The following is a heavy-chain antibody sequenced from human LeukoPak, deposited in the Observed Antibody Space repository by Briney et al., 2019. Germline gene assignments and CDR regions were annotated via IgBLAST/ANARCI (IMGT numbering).Heavy chain of an antibody. D-gene: IGHD6-6*01. CDR2: IYYSGST. CDR1: GGSISSSSYY. Sequence: SETLSLTCTVSGGSISSSSYYWSWIRQPPGKGLEWIGYIYYSGSTNYNPSFKSRVTISLDTSENQFSLKLTSVTAADTAVYYCARVRQLVPGYFFDYWGQGALVTVSS. CDR3: ARVRQLVPGYFFDY. J-gene: IGHJ4*02. V-gene: IGHV4-61*01.